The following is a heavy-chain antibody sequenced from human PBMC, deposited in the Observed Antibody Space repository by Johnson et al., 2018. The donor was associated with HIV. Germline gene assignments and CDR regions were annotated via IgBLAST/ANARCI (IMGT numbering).Heavy chain of an antibody. CDR2: ISYDGSNK. D-gene: IGHD6-13*01. CDR1: GFTFSSYA. J-gene: IGHJ3*02. Sequence: QVQLVESGGGVVQPGRSLRLSCAASGFTFSSYAMHWVRQAPGKGLEWVAVISYDGSNKYYADSVKGRFTISRDNSKNTRYLQMNSLRAEDTTVYYCAREWIGHSSSWFRYAFDIWGQGTMVTVSS. V-gene: IGHV3-30*04. CDR3: AREWIGHSSSWFRYAFDI.